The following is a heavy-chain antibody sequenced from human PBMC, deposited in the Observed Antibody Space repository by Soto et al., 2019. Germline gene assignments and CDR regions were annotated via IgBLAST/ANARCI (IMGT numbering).Heavy chain of an antibody. V-gene: IGHV3-33*01. D-gene: IGHD5-12*01. CDR2: IWYDGSNK. CDR1: GFTFSSYG. J-gene: IGHJ4*02. Sequence: GGSLRLSCAASGFTFSSYGMHWVLQAPCKGLEWVAVIWYDGSNKYYADSVKGRFTISRDNSKNTLYLQMNSLRAEDTAVYYCARPNSIVATRRYYFDYWGQGTLVTVSS. CDR3: ARPNSIVATRRYYFDY.